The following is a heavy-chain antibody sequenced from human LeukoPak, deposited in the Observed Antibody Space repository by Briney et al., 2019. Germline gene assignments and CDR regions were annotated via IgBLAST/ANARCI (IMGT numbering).Heavy chain of an antibody. CDR2: ISGSGGST. J-gene: IGHJ4*02. Sequence: GGSLRLSCAASGFTFSSSAMSWVRQAPGKGLEWVSAISGSGGSTYYADSVKGRFTISRDNSKNTLYLQMNSLRAEDTAVFYCARPLSSSWYVFDYWGQGALVTVSS. CDR1: GFTFSSSA. D-gene: IGHD6-13*01. CDR3: ARPLSSSWYVFDY. V-gene: IGHV3-23*01.